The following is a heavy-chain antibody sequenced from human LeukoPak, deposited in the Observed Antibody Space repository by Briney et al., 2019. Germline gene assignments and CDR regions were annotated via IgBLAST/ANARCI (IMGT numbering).Heavy chain of an antibody. CDR2: IYHSGST. CDR1: GYSISSGYY. D-gene: IGHD2-21*02. Sequence: PSETLSLTCTVSGYSISSGYYWGWIRPPPGKGLEWIGMIYHSGSTYYNPSLKSRVTISVDTSKNQFSLKLSSVTAADTAVYYCARVEVVTATFYWYFDLWGRGTLVTVSS. V-gene: IGHV4-38-2*02. J-gene: IGHJ2*01. CDR3: ARVEVVTATFYWYFDL.